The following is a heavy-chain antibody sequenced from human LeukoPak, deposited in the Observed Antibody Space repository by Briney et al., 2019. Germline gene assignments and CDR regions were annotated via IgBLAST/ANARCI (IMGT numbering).Heavy chain of an antibody. D-gene: IGHD2-2*01. J-gene: IGHJ4*02. Sequence: PGGSLRLSCAASGFPFSSHGMSWVRQAPGKGLEWVSGIIGDGGSTYYADSVKGRFTIPGDNSRNTLFLQMNSLRAEDTAVYYCAHGAMYQLDYWGQGTLVTVSS. CDR2: IIGDGGST. CDR3: AHGAMYQLDY. V-gene: IGHV3-23*01. CDR1: GFPFSSHG.